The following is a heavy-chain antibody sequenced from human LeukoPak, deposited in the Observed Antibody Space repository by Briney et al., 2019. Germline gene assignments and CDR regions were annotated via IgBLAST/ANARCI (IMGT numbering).Heavy chain of an antibody. CDR1: GYSISSGYY. CDR2: IFHSGST. CDR3: ARLDSFDP. V-gene: IGHV4-38-2*02. J-gene: IGHJ5*02. Sequence: SETLSLTCTVSGYSISSGYYWGWIRQPPGKGLEWIGSIFHSGSTYYNPSLKSRVTISVDTSKNQFSLKLSSVTAADTAVYYCARLDSFDPWGQGTLVTVSS. D-gene: IGHD3-22*01.